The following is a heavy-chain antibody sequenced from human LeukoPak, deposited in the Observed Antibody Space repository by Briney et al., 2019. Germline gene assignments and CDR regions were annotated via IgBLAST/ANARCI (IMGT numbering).Heavy chain of an antibody. CDR3: ARGYDYLYAEYFQH. V-gene: IGHV1-8*01. Sequence: GASVKVSCKASGYTFTSYDINWVRQATGQGLEWMGWMNPNSGNTGYAQKFQGRVTMTRNTSISTAYMELGSLRSEDTAVYYCARGYDYLYAEYFQHWGQGTLVTVSS. CDR2: MNPNSGNT. D-gene: IGHD4-11*01. CDR1: GYTFTSYD. J-gene: IGHJ1*01.